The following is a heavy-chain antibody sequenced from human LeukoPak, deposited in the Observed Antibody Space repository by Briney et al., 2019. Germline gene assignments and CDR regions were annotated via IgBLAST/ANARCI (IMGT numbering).Heavy chain of an antibody. CDR3: ARDRIQWLVNDY. CDR1: GFTFSSYS. D-gene: IGHD6-19*01. J-gene: IGHJ4*02. Sequence: GGSLRLSCAASGFTFSSYSMNWVRQAPGKGLEWVSSISSSSSYIYYADSVKGRFTISRDNAKNSLYLQMNSLRAEDTAVYYCARDRIQWLVNDYWGQGTLVTVSS. CDR2: ISSSSSYI. V-gene: IGHV3-21*01.